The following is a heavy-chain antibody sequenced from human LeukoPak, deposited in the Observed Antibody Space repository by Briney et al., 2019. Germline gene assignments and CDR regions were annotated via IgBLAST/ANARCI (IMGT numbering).Heavy chain of an antibody. CDR3: ARHGDPNFFDP. CDR2: IYYGGST. V-gene: IGHV4-39*01. D-gene: IGHD5-24*01. Sequence: PSETLSLTCTVSGGSISSNSYYWGWIRQPPGKGLEWIGSIYYGGSTYYNPSLKSRVTMSVDTSKNQYSLKLSSVPAADTAVYYGARHGDPNFFDPWGQGTLVTVSS. J-gene: IGHJ5*02. CDR1: GGSISSNSYY.